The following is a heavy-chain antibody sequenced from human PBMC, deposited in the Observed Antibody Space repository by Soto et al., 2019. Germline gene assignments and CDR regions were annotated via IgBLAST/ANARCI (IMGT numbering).Heavy chain of an antibody. V-gene: IGHV3-74*01. CDR3: ARGGLEPLDY. Sequence: PGGSLRLSCAASGFNLGSYWMHWVRQAPGKGLVWVSRINDYGTTINYAESVEGRFTISRDDAKSEVYLQMNNLRAEDTDVYYCARGGLEPLDYWGQGALVTVS. CDR1: GFNLGSYW. CDR2: INDYGTTI. D-gene: IGHD1-1*01. J-gene: IGHJ4*02.